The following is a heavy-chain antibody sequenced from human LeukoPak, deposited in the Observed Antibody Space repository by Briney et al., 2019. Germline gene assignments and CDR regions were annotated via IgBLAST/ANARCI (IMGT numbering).Heavy chain of an antibody. Sequence: TTGGSLRLSCAASGFTFSSYSMNWVRQAPGKGLEWVSSISSSSSHIYSADSVKGRFTVSRDNAKKSMYLQMSSLRAEDTAVYYCARDGSLLSGNYYLDLWGQGTLVTVSS. D-gene: IGHD1-26*01. CDR1: GFTFSSYS. J-gene: IGHJ4*02. CDR2: ISSSSSHI. CDR3: ARDGSLLSGNYYLDL. V-gene: IGHV3-21*01.